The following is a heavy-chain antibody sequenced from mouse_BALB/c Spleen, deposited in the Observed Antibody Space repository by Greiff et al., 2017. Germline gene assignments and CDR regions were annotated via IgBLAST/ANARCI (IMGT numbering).Heavy chain of an antibody. CDR1: GFTFSDYY. V-gene: IGHV5-4*02. CDR2: ISDGGSYT. CDR3: ARNYYGNYDYAMDY. J-gene: IGHJ4*01. D-gene: IGHD2-1*01. Sequence: EVKLMESGGGLVKPGGSLKLSCAASGFTFSDYYMYWVRQTPEKRLEWVATISDGGSYTYYPDSVKGRFTISRDNAKNNLYLQMSSLKSEDTAMYYCARNYYGNYDYAMDYWGQGTSVTVSS.